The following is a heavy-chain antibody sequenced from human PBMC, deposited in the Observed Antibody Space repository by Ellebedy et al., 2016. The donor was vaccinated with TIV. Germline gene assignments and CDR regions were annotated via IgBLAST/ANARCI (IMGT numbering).Heavy chain of an antibody. J-gene: IGHJ5*02. Sequence: SETLSLTCTVSGGSISRSSSYWGWIRQPPGKGLEWLGSIYFNGRTFYNPSLKSRVTISLDTSKNQFSLKLTSVTVADTAVYYCARWFGELLYVRWFDPWGQGTLVTASS. CDR3: ARWFGELLYVRWFDP. D-gene: IGHD3-10*01. CDR1: GGSISRSSSY. V-gene: IGHV4-39*01. CDR2: IYFNGRT.